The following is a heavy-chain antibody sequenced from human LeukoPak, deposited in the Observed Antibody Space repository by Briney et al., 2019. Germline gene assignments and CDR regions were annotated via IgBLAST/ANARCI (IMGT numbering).Heavy chain of an antibody. CDR1: GFTFDDYA. V-gene: IGHV3-9*01. Sequence: GRSLRLSCAASGFTFDDYAMHWVRQAPGKGLEWVSGISWNSGGIGYADSVKGRFTVSRDNAKNSLYLQMNSLRAEDTALYYCAKDIHYDILTGPPRTGYGMDVWGQGTTVTVSS. CDR3: AKDIHYDILTGPPRTGYGMDV. J-gene: IGHJ6*02. CDR2: ISWNSGGI. D-gene: IGHD3-9*01.